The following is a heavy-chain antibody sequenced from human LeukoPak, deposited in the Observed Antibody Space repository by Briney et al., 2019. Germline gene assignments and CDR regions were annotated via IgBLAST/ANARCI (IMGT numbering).Heavy chain of an antibody. CDR1: GFTFSSYG. CDR3: ARDADTQWLVRRFGDY. V-gene: IGHV3-33*01. CDR2: IWYDGSNK. J-gene: IGHJ4*02. Sequence: GRSLRLSCAASGFTFSSYGMHWVRQAPSKGLEWVAVIWYDGSNKYYADSVKGRFTISRDNSKNTLYLQMNSLRAEDTAVYYCARDADTQWLVRRFGDYWGQGTLVTVSS. D-gene: IGHD6-19*01.